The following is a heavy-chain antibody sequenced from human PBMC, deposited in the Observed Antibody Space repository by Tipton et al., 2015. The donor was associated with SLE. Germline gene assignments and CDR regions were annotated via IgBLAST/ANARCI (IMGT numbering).Heavy chain of an antibody. CDR1: GGTFRDYY. V-gene: IGHV4-34*01. Sequence: TLSLTCAVYGGTFRDYYWNWIRQSPGKGLEWIGEIKDSGGTKYNPSLKSRATLSVDASKKQFFLQLTSVTAADTAVYYCARGGRVLTGSLAPWGQGTLVSVSS. CDR3: ARGGRVLTGSLAP. CDR2: IKDSGGT. J-gene: IGHJ5*02. D-gene: IGHD3-9*01.